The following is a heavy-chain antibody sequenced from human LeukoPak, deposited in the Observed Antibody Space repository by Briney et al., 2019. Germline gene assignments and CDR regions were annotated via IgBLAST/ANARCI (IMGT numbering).Heavy chain of an antibody. Sequence: GVSLRLSCAASGFTFSSYGMHWVRQAPGKGLEWVAVISYDGSNKYYADSVKGRFTISRDNSKNTLYLQMNSLRAEDTAVYYCARLTYPLDYWGQGTLVTVSS. CDR1: GFTFSSYG. V-gene: IGHV3-30*19. CDR3: ARLTYPLDY. J-gene: IGHJ4*02. CDR2: ISYDGSNK. D-gene: IGHD2-2*01.